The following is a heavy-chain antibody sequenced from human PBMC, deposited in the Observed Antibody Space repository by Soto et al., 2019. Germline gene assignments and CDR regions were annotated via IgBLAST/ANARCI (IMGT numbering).Heavy chain of an antibody. Sequence: QVQLVQSGAEVKKPGSSVKVSCKASGGTFSSYAISWVRQAPGQGLEWMGGIIPIFGTANYAQKFQGRVTITADESTSTAYRELRSLRSEATAVYYWARDRDSSGNYSAFDYWAREPWSPSPQ. J-gene: IGHJ4*02. CDR2: IIPIFGTA. D-gene: IGHD3-22*01. CDR3: ARDRDSSGNYSAFDY. V-gene: IGHV1-69*01. CDR1: GGTFSSYA.